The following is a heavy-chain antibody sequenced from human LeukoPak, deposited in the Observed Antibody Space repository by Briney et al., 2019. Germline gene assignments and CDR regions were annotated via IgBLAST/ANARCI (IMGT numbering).Heavy chain of an antibody. CDR3: ARHGKETSGWYSGENWFDP. D-gene: IGHD6-19*01. V-gene: IGHV4-30-2*01. CDR1: GGSISSGGYS. Sequence: SSQTLSLTCAVSGGSISSGGYSWSWIRQPPGKGPEWIGYIYHSGSTYYNPSLRSRVTISVDRPNNQFSLKLNSVTAADTAVYYCARHGKETSGWYSGENWFDPWGQGTLVTVSS. CDR2: IYHSGST. J-gene: IGHJ5*02.